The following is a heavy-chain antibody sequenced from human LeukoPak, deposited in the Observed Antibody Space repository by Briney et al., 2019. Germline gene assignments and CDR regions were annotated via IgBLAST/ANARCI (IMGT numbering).Heavy chain of an antibody. V-gene: IGHV3-7*01. CDR1: GFTFSSYA. D-gene: IGHD2-15*01. Sequence: QPGGSLRLSCAASGFTFSSYAMSWVRQAPGKGLEWVANIKQDGTEKYYVDSVKGRFTISRDNAENSLYLQMNSLRAEDTAVYYCTRDTGCPGGTCYSFYDYWGQGTLVTVSS. J-gene: IGHJ4*02. CDR2: IKQDGTEK. CDR3: TRDTGCPGGTCYSFYDY.